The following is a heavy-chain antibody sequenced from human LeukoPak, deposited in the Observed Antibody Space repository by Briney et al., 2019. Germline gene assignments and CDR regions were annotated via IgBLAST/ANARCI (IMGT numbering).Heavy chain of an antibody. CDR2: ISSSSSTI. CDR3: ASPSAYGHFPN. CDR1: GFTFSSYS. D-gene: IGHD4-17*01. V-gene: IGHV3-48*01. Sequence: GGSLRLSCAASGFTFSSYSMNWVRQAPGKGLEWVSYISSSSSTIYYADSVKGRFTISRDNAKNSLYLQMNSLRAEDTAVYYCASPSAYGHFPNGAQGTLVTSSS. J-gene: IGHJ4*02.